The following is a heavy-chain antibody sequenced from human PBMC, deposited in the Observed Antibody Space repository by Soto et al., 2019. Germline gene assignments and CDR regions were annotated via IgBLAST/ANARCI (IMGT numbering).Heavy chain of an antibody. Sequence: QVQLVQSGAEVKKPGASVKVSCKASGYTFTSYGISWVRQAPGQGLEWMGWISAYNGNTNYAQKPAARVPMTTPTSTSTADSELRSPLSDNTPLSYGSPVGCGQLGRYTPYSGQGAL. CDR1: GYTFTSYG. V-gene: IGHV1-18*01. CDR3: SPVGCGQLGRYTPY. CDR2: ISAYNGNT. J-gene: IGHJ4*02. D-gene: IGHD6-13*01.